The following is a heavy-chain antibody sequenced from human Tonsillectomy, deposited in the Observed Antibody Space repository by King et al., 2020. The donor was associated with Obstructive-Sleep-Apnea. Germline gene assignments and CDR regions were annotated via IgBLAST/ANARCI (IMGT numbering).Heavy chain of an antibody. V-gene: IGHV4-34*01. CDR2: INHSGST. J-gene: IGHJ4*02. D-gene: IGHD3-10*01. CDR3: ARGRYFDSGSYYPPDY. CDR1: GGSFNGYY. Sequence: VQLQQWGAGLLKPSETLSLTCAVYGGSFNGYYWSWIRQSPGKGLEWIGEINHSGSTSCNPSLKSRVTIFVDTSKNQISLKLSSVTAADTAVYYCARGRYFDSGSYYPPDYWGQGTLVTVTS.